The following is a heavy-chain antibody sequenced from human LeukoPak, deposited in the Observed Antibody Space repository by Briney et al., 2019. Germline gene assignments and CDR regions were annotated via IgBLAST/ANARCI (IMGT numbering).Heavy chain of an antibody. V-gene: IGHV3-53*01. Sequence: GGSLRLSCAASGFTVSSNYMSWVRQAPGKGLEWVSVIFSGGDTYYADSVKGRFTISRDNSKNTLYLQMTSLRVEDTAVYYCAEGLYSSGYLDYWGQGTLVTVSS. J-gene: IGHJ4*02. CDR1: GFTVSSNY. CDR2: IFSGGDT. CDR3: AEGLYSSGYLDY. D-gene: IGHD3-22*01.